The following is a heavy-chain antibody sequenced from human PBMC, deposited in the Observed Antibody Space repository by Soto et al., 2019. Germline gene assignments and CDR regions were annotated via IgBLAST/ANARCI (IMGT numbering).Heavy chain of an antibody. Sequence: QVQLVQSGAEVKKPGASVKVSCKASGYTFTSYYMHWVRQAPGQGLEWMGIINPSGGSTSYAQKLQGRVTMTRDTATSTVYMELSSLRSEDTAVYYCARGDRGPNYIGGSSPVGLDYWGQGTLVTVSS. CDR1: GYTFTSYY. J-gene: IGHJ4*02. CDR2: INPSGGST. CDR3: ARGDRGPNYIGGSSPVGLDY. V-gene: IGHV1-46*03. D-gene: IGHD3-16*01.